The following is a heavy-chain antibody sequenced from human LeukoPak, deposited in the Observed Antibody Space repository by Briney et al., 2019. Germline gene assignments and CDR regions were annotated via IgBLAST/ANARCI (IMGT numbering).Heavy chain of an antibody. J-gene: IGHJ3*02. CDR1: GGTFSSYA. V-gene: IGHV1-69*05. CDR2: IIPIFGTA. CDR3: ARPYYDSSEAAFDI. D-gene: IGHD3-22*01. Sequence: SVKVSCKASGGTFSSYAISWVRQAPGQGLEWMGGIIPIFGTANYAQKLQGRVTMTTDTSTSTAYMELRSLRSDDTAVYYCARPYYDSSEAAFDIWGQGTMVTVSS.